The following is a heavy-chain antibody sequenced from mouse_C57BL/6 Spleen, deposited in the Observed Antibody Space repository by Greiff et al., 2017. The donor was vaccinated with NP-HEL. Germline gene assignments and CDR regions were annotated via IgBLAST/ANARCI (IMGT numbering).Heavy chain of an antibody. J-gene: IGHJ1*03. CDR1: GYTFTSYW. CDR3: ARSYGSSPNWYFDV. Sequence: QVQLQQPGAELVMPGASVKLSCKASGYTFTSYWMHWVKQRPGQGLEWIGEIDPSDSYTNYNQKFKGKSTLTVDKSSSTAYMQLSSLTSEDSAVYYCARSYGSSPNWYFDVWGTRTTVTVSS. D-gene: IGHD1-1*01. V-gene: IGHV1-69*01. CDR2: IDPSDSYT.